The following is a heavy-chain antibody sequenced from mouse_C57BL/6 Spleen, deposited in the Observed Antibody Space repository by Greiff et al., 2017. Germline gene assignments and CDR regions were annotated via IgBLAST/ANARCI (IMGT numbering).Heavy chain of an antibody. Sequence: QVQLQQPGAELVRPGSSVKLSCKASGYTFTSYWMHWVKQRPIQGLEWIGNIDPSDSETHYNQKFKDKATLTVDKSSSTAYMQLSSLTSEDSAVYYCARWERNYWYFDVWGTGTTVTVSS. CDR3: ARWERNYWYFDV. J-gene: IGHJ1*03. CDR1: GYTFTSYW. CDR2: IDPSDSET. V-gene: IGHV1-52*01. D-gene: IGHD4-1*01.